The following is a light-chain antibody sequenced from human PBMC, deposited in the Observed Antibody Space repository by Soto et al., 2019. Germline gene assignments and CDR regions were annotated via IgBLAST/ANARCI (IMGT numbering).Light chain of an antibody. CDR3: QQYEAYPLT. J-gene: IGKJ4*01. CDR1: ESINTW. CDR2: EAS. V-gene: IGKV1-5*03. Sequence: DIQMTQSPSTLSASVGDRVTITCRARESINTWLAWYQQKPGKAPRLLIYEASSLESGVPSRFSGSGYGTEFTLTISSLQPDDFATYSCQQYEAYPLTFGGGTKVEIK.